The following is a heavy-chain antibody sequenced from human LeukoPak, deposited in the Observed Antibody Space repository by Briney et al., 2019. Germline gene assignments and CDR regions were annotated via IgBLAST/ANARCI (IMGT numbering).Heavy chain of an antibody. V-gene: IGHV3-21*01. CDR3: ARDLRIVGATPLQGYFDY. CDR2: ISSSSSYI. J-gene: IGHJ4*02. Sequence: GGSLRLSCAASGFTFSSYSMNWVRQAPGKGLEWVSSISSSSSYIYYADSVKGRFTTSRDNAKNSLYLQMNSLRAEDTAVYYCARDLRIVGATPLQGYFDYWGQGTLVTVSS. CDR1: GFTFSSYS. D-gene: IGHD1-26*01.